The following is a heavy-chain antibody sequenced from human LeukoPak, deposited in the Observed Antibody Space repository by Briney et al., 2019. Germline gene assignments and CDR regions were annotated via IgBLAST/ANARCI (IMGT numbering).Heavy chain of an antibody. CDR3: AKAPFNYYDSSGPDY. CDR1: GFTFSNYW. D-gene: IGHD3-22*01. J-gene: IGHJ4*02. V-gene: IGHV3-7*01. CDR2: IKTDGSEK. Sequence: GGSLRLSCEGSGFTFSNYWMGWVRQAPGKGLQWVAHIKTDGSEKYYVDSVKGRFTISRDNAKNSLYLQMNSLRAEDTAVYYCAKAPFNYYDSSGPDYWGQGTLVTVSS.